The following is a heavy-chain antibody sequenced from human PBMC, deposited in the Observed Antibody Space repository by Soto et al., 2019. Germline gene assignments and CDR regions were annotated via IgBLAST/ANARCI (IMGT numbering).Heavy chain of an antibody. CDR1: GYTFTSYD. V-gene: IGHV1-8*01. J-gene: IGHJ6*03. Sequence: QVQLVQSGAEVKKPGASVKVSCKASGYTFTSYDINWVRQATGQGLEWMGWMNPNSGNTGYAQKFQGRVTMTRNTSISTAYMELSSLRSEDTAVYYCARESAGTTLTIYYYYMDVWGKGTTVTVSS. CDR3: ARESAGTTLTIYYYYMDV. CDR2: MNPNSGNT. D-gene: IGHD1-1*01.